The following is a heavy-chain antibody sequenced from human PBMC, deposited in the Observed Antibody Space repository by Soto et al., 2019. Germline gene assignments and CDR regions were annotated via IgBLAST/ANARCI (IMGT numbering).Heavy chain of an antibody. CDR1: GASISSYF. Sequence: PSETLSLTCTVSGASISSYFWSWIRQPAGKGLEWIGRIYTSGSTDYNPSLESRVTMSVDTSKKQVSLKLTSVTAADTAVYYCAKDRRITMVRGSLRSFDSWGQGTLVTV. D-gene: IGHD3-10*01. CDR3: AKDRRITMVRGSLRSFDS. CDR2: IYTSGST. V-gene: IGHV4-4*07. J-gene: IGHJ4*02.